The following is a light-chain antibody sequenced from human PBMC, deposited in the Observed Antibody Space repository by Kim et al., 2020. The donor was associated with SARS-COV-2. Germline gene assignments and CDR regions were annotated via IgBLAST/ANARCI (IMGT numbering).Light chain of an antibody. CDR1: SLRSYY. CDR3: NSRDSSGNHVV. J-gene: IGLJ2*01. V-gene: IGLV3-19*01. Sequence: SSELTQDPAVSVALGQTVRITCQGDSLRSYYASWYQLKPGQAPVLVIYDKNNRPSGIPDRFSGSSSGNTASLTITGAQAEDEADYYCNSRDSSGNHVVFGGGTQLTVL. CDR2: DKN.